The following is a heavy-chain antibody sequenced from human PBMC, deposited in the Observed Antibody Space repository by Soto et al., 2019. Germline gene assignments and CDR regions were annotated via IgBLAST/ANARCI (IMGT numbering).Heavy chain of an antibody. CDR1: GSTSSNYD. J-gene: IGHJ6*02. CDR2: IGAASDT. Sequence: PGGSLRLSCAASGSTSSNYDMHWVRQAPGEGLEWVSGIGAASDTYYPVSVQGRFTVSRDNAKKSLYLQMNSLRAGDTAVYYCARGVLGPGDYYYGMDVWGQGTTVTVSS. V-gene: IGHV3-13*01. D-gene: IGHD7-27*01. CDR3: ARGVLGPGDYYYGMDV.